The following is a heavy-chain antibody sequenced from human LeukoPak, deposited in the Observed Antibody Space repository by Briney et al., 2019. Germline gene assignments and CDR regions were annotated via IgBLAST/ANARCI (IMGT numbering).Heavy chain of an antibody. CDR2: ISSSSSYI. CDR1: GFTFSSYW. CDR3: AKGGYSYGARDAFDI. J-gene: IGHJ3*02. D-gene: IGHD5-18*01. Sequence: PGGSLRLSCAASGFTFSSYWMSWVRQAPGKGLEWVSSISSSSSYIYYADSVKGRFTISRDNAKNSLYLQMNSLRAEDTAVYYCAKGGYSYGARDAFDIWGQGTMVTVSS. V-gene: IGHV3-21*04.